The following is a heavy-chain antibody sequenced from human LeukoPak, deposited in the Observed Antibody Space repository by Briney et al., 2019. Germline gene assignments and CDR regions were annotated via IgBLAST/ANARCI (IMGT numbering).Heavy chain of an antibody. CDR2: IYYSGST. CDR1: GGSMSPYH. J-gene: IGHJ3*02. CDR3: ARQQLDYDILTGYYRPGGFDI. D-gene: IGHD3-9*01. V-gene: IGHV4-59*08. Sequence: SETLSLTCTVSGGSMSPYHWGWIRQPPGKGLEWTGYIYYSGSTNYNPSLKSRVTISVDTSKNQFSLKLSSVTAADTAVYYCARQQLDYDILTGYYRPGGFDIWGQGTMVTVSS.